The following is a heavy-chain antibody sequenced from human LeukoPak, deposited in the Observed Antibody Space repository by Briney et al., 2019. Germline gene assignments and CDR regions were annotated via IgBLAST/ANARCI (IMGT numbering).Heavy chain of an antibody. Sequence: GGSLRLSCAASGFTFSSYEMNWVRQAPGKGLEWVSYISSSGSTIYYADSVKGRFTIPRDNSKNTLYLQMNSLRAEDTAVYYCARGPGSSSYYFDYWGQGTLVTVSS. D-gene: IGHD6-13*01. V-gene: IGHV3-48*03. J-gene: IGHJ4*02. CDR1: GFTFSSYE. CDR2: ISSSGSTI. CDR3: ARGPGSSSYYFDY.